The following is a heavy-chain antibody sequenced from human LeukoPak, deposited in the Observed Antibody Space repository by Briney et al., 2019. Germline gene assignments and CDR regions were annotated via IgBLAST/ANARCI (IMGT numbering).Heavy chain of an antibody. J-gene: IGHJ4*02. CDR2: ISYDGSNE. CDR1: GFTFSNYS. V-gene: IGHV3-30*18. Sequence: PGGSLRLSCAASGFTFSNYSMHWVRQAPGKGLEWVAVISYDGSNEYYADSVKGRFTISRDNSKNTLYLQMNSLRAEDTAVYYCAKSGYRSSWHLHFDYWGQGTLVTVSS. CDR3: AKSGYRSSWHLHFDY. D-gene: IGHD6-13*01.